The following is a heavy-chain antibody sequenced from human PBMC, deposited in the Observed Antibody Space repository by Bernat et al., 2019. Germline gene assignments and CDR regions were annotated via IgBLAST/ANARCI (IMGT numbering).Heavy chain of an antibody. Sequence: EVQLVESGGGLVQPGGSLRLSCAASGFTFSSYSMNWVRQAPGKGLEWVSYISSSSSTIYYADSVKGRFTISRDNAKNSLYLQMNSLRDEDTAVYYWASVVVVADSGYYYYYGMDVWGQGTTVTVSS. D-gene: IGHD2-15*01. CDR3: ASVVVVADSGYYYYYGMDV. V-gene: IGHV3-48*02. J-gene: IGHJ6*02. CDR1: GFTFSSYS. CDR2: ISSSSSTI.